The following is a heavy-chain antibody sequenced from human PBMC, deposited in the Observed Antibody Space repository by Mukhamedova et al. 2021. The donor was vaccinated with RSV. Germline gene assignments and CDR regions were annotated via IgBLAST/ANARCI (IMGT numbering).Heavy chain of an antibody. CDR3: VRDRVGGSFDF. V-gene: IGHV3-48*03. Sequence: NWVRQAPGKGLEWIAFIDQSGTTRYYADSVRGRFTIPRDDAKSAVDLQMHGLRAEDTALYYCVRDRVGGSFDFWGQGALVTVSS. D-gene: IGHD6-25*01. CDR2: IDQSGTTR. J-gene: IGHJ4*02.